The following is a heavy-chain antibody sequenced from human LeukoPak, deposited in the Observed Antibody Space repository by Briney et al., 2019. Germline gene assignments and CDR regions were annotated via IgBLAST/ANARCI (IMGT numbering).Heavy chain of an antibody. V-gene: IGHV3-23*01. J-gene: IGHJ6*03. Sequence: PGGSLRLSCAASGFTFSSYAMSWVRQAPGKGLEWVSAISGSGGSTYYADSVKGRFTISRDNSKNTLYLQMNSLRAEDTAVYYCAKGDCSSTSCRVYYYYMDVWGKGTTVTVSS. CDR2: ISGSGGST. CDR3: AKGDCSSTSCRVYYYYMDV. CDR1: GFTFSSYA. D-gene: IGHD2-2*01.